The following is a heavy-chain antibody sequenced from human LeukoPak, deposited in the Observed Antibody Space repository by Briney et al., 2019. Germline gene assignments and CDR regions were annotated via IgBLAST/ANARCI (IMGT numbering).Heavy chain of an antibody. J-gene: IGHJ6*03. CDR1: GGSISSSSYY. D-gene: IGHD2-2*01. CDR3: ARLVGMPPGVPADSYYYYMDV. V-gene: IGHV4-39*07. Sequence: PSETLSLTCTVSGGSISSSSYYWGWIRQPPGKGLEWIGSIYYSGSTYYNPSLKSRVTISVDTSKNQFSLKLSSVTAADTAVYYCARLVGMPPGVPADSYYYYMDVWGKGTTVTVSS. CDR2: IYYSGST.